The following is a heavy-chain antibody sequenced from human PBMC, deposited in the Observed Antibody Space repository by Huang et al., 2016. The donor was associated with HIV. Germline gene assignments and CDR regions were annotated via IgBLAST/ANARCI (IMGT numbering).Heavy chain of an antibody. V-gene: IGHV3-48*01. CDR1: GFDFSKYS. CDR3: ARTEMEYYYGSSGYYPDY. Sequence: EVQLVESGGALVQPGGSLKLSCVVSGFDFSKYSMNWVGQAPGKGLECVSYISGLSSNIYYADSVKGRFTISRDNAKNSVFLQMRSLRAEDTALYYCARTEMEYYYGSSGYYPDYWGQGTQVAVSS. CDR2: ISGLSSNI. D-gene: IGHD3-22*01. J-gene: IGHJ4*02.